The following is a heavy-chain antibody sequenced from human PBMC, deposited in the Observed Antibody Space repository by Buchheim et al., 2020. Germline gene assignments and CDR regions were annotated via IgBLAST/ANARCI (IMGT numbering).Heavy chain of an antibody. Sequence: QVQLVESGGGVVQPGRSLRLSCAASGFTFSSYGMHWVRQAPGKGLEWVAVIWYDGSNKYYADSVKGRFTISRDNSKNTLYLQMNSLRAEDTAGCYCARDGSGYCSSTSCSTGNWFDPWGQGTL. D-gene: IGHD2-2*02. CDR1: GFTFSSYG. V-gene: IGHV3-33*01. CDR2: IWYDGSNK. J-gene: IGHJ5*02. CDR3: ARDGSGYCSSTSCSTGNWFDP.